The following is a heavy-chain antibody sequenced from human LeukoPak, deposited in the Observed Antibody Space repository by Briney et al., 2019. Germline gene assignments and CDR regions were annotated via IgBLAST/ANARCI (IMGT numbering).Heavy chain of an antibody. CDR3: ARGLWSGTY. J-gene: IGHJ4*02. CDR2: IKQDGSEK. Sequence: GGSLRLSCVASGFTFSDYWMIWVRQAPGKGLEWVANIKQDGSEKFCVDSVKGRFTISRDNAENSLYLHMNSLRAEDTAVYYCARGLWSGTYWGQGSLVTVSS. CDR1: GFTFSDYW. D-gene: IGHD3-10*01. V-gene: IGHV3-7*01.